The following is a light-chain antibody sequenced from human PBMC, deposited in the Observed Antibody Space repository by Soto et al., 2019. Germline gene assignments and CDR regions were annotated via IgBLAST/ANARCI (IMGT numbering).Light chain of an antibody. CDR1: SSDVGGYNY. CDR3: CSYRDGYTWV. Sequence: QSALTQPRSVSGSPGQSVTISCTGTSSDVGGYNYVSWYQQYPGKAPKFMIYDVTKRPSGVPDRFSSSKSGNTASLTISGLQAEDEADYYCCSYRDGYTWVFGGGTKLTVL. CDR2: DVT. V-gene: IGLV2-11*01. J-gene: IGLJ3*02.